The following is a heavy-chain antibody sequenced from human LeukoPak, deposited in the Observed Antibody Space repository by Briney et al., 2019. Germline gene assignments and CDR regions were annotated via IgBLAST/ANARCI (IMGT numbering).Heavy chain of an antibody. Sequence: GGSLRLSCAASGFTFSSYGMHWVRQAPGKGLEWVAFIRYDGSNKYYADSVKGRFTISRDNSKNTLYLQMNSLRAEDTAVYYCAREYYYFDWLLIRNYYYYYMDVWGKGTTVTISS. CDR3: AREYYYFDWLLIRNYYYYYMDV. CDR1: GFTFSSYG. CDR2: IRYDGSNK. D-gene: IGHD3-9*01. J-gene: IGHJ6*03. V-gene: IGHV3-30*02.